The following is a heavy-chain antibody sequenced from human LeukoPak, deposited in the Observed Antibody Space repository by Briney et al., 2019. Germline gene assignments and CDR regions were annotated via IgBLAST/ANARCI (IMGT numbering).Heavy chain of an antibody. CDR1: GFTFSSYG. CDR2: IRYDGSNK. D-gene: IGHD3-10*01. J-gene: IGHJ3*02. CDR3: AKVAREFMGAFDI. V-gene: IGHV3-30*02. Sequence: PGGSLRLSCAASGFTFSSYGMHWVRQAPGKGLEWVAFIRYDGSNKYYADSVKGRFTIPRDNSKNTLYLQMNSLRAEDTAVYYCAKVAREFMGAFDIWGQGTMVTVSS.